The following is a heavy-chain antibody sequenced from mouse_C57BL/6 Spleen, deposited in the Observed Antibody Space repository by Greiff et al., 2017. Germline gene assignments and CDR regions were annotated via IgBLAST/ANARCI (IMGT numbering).Heavy chain of an antibody. J-gene: IGHJ3*01. Sequence: EVQLVESGGGLVQPGGSMKLSCVASGFTFSNYWMNWVRQSPEKGLEWVAQIRLKSDNYATHYAESVKGRFTISRDDSKSSVYLQMNNLRAEDTGIYYCTYGAWFAYWGQGTLVTVSA. V-gene: IGHV6-3*01. D-gene: IGHD1-1*01. CDR3: TYGAWFAY. CDR1: GFTFSNYW. CDR2: IRLKSDNYAT.